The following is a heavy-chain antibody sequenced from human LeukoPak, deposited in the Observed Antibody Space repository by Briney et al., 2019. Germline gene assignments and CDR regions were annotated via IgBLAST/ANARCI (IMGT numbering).Heavy chain of an antibody. V-gene: IGHV3-9*01. D-gene: IGHD3-22*01. CDR2: ISWNSGSI. CDR3: AKDILSYYYDSSGFDY. J-gene: IGHJ4*02. CDR1: GFTFTDYA. Sequence: GGSLRLSCAASGFTFTDYAMHWVRQAPGKGLEWVSGISWNSGSIGYADSVKGRFTISRDNAKNCLYLQMNSLRAEDTAFYYCAKDILSYYYDSSGFDYWGQGTLVTVSS.